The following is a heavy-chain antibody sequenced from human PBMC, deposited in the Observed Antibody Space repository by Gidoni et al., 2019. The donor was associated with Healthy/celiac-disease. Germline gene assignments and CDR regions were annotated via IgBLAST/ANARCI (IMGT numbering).Heavy chain of an antibody. D-gene: IGHD3-22*01. CDR2: IYYSGST. CDR3: ARHRIPGGYPDY. Sequence: QLQLQESGPGLVKPSETLSLTCTVSGGSISSSSYYWGWIRQPPGKGLEWIGSIYYSGSTYYNPSLKSRVTISVDTSKNQFSLKLSSVTAADTAVYYCARHRIPGGYPDYWGQGTLVTVSS. CDR1: GGSISSSSYY. V-gene: IGHV4-39*01. J-gene: IGHJ4*02.